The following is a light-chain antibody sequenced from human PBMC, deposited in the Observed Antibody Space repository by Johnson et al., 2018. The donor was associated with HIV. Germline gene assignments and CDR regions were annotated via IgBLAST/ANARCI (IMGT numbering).Light chain of an antibody. Sequence: QSVLTQPPSVSAAPGQKVTISCSGSSYNNGNNYVSWYQQLPGTAPKLLIYDNNKRPSGIPDRFSGSKSGTSATLGITGLQTGDEADYFCGTWDSSLRGFFGTGTKVTVL. J-gene: IGLJ1*01. V-gene: IGLV1-51*01. CDR2: DNN. CDR1: SYNNGNNY. CDR3: GTWDSSLRGF.